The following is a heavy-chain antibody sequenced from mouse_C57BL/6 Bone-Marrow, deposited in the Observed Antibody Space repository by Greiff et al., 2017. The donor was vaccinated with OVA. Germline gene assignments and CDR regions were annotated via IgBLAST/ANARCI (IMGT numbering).Heavy chain of an antibody. CDR1: GYAFSSSW. D-gene: IGHD2-4*01. J-gene: IGHJ1*03. CDR2: IYPGDGDT. CDR3: AREDDYDWYFDV. Sequence: VHLVESGPELVKPGASVKISCKASGYAFSSSWMNWVKQRPGKGLEWIGRIYPGDGDTNYNGKFKGKATLTADKSSSTAYMRLSSLTSEDSAVYFCAREDDYDWYFDVWGTGTTVTVSS. V-gene: IGHV1-82*01.